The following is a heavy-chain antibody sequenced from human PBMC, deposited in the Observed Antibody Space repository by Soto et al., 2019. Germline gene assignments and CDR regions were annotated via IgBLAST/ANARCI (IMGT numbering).Heavy chain of an antibody. D-gene: IGHD3-10*01. CDR1: GYTFTSCY. V-gene: IGHV1-46*01. CDR3: ARAPMVRVVIILSYFDY. Sequence: GSVQVSCKASGYTFTSCYMHCVRQAPGQGLEWMGTINPSGGSTSHAQKFQGRVTMTRDTSTSTVHMELSSLRSEDTAVYYCARAPMVRVVIILSYFDYWSQGTLVTVSS. CDR2: INPSGGST. J-gene: IGHJ4*02.